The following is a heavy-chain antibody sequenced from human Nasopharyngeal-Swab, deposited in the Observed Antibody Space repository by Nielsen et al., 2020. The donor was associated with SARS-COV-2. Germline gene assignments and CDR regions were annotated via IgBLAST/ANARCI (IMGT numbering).Heavy chain of an antibody. CDR2: ISSSSSKS. CDR3: ARDVAIVGATLDN. Sequence: WIRQPPGKGLEWLAYISSSSSKSYYADSAKGRFTISRDNPKSSLYLQMNSLRDEDTAVYYCARDVAIVGATLDNWGQGTRVTVSS. J-gene: IGHJ4*02. V-gene: IGHV3-48*02. D-gene: IGHD1-26*01.